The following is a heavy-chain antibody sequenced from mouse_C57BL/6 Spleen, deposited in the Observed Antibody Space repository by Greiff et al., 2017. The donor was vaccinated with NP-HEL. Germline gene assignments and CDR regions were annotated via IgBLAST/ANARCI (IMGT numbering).Heavy chain of an antibody. CDR3: ARGDGSSHWYFDV. V-gene: IGHV5-16*01. J-gene: IGHJ1*03. CDR2: INYDGSST. CDR1: GFTFSDYY. D-gene: IGHD1-1*01. Sequence: DVKLVESEGGLVQPGSSMKLSCTASGFTFSDYYMAWVRQVPEKGLEWVANINYDGSSTYYLDSLKSRFIISRDNAKNILYLQMSSLKSEDTATYYCARGDGSSHWYFDVWGTGTTDTVSS.